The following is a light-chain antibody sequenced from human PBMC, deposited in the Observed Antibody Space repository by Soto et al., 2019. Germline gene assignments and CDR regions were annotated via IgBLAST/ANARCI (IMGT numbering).Light chain of an antibody. CDR2: GAS. CDR3: QQYTGPPTT. Sequence: EIFLTQSPDTLSLSPVERATLSCMASQTVSSNYLAWCQQRPGQAPRLLIYGASTRAAGIPDRFSGSGSGTDFTLTITRLEPEDSAVYFCQQYTGPPTTFGQGTRLEIK. CDR1: QTVSSNY. V-gene: IGKV3-20*01. J-gene: IGKJ5*01.